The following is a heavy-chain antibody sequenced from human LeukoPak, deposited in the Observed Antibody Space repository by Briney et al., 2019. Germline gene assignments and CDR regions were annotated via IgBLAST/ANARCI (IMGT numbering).Heavy chain of an antibody. V-gene: IGHV1-18*01. CDR3: ARDPSNSVSRIVYFDY. CDR1: GYSFTRYA. J-gene: IGHJ4*02. CDR2: ISTYDHTT. D-gene: IGHD3-22*01. Sequence: GASVKVSCKTSGYSFTRYAISWMRQAPGQGLEWMGWISTYDHTTKYPQKLQGRVTMTAETSTTSAYMELRGLTSDDTAVYFCARDPSNSVSRIVYFDYWGQGTPITVSS.